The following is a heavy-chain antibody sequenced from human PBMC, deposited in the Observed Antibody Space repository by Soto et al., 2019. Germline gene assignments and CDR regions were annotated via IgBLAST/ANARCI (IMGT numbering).Heavy chain of an antibody. CDR3: ARIPVDKYMTYWFKP. D-gene: IGHD2-15*01. Sequence: SWVTISLTCSVSPRSPNRGDYYWSWIRQPPEKGLEWIGYIYHSGNTNYGPSLKCRVAISLDTSHNLFSLKLSSVTAAHTAVYFCARIPVDKYMTYWFKPWGQGTRVSVSS. V-gene: IGHV4-61*08. CDR2: IYHSGNT. J-gene: IGHJ5*01. CDR1: PRSPNRGDYY.